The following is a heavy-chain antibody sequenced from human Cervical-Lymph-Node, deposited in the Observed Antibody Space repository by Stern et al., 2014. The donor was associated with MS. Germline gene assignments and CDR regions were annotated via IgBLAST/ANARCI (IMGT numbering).Heavy chain of an antibody. CDR2: IVPMFGTT. J-gene: IGHJ4*02. CDR1: GDTFINYA. V-gene: IGHV1-69*06. D-gene: IGHD2-2*01. CDR3: AREYATSAHPFDY. Sequence: MQLVESGAEVKKPGSSVKVSCKTSGDTFINYAISWVRQTPGLGLEWMGGIVPMFGTTTYARKFRDRIFLTADKSTNTTYMYLSSLRSEDTAVYYCAREYATSAHPFDYWGQGTLLTVSS.